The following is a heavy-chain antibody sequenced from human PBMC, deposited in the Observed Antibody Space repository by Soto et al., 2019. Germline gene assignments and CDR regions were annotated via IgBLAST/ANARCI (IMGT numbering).Heavy chain of an antibody. J-gene: IGHJ4*02. CDR3: ARIIEYSSYKGGEEEFDY. D-gene: IGHD6-6*01. Sequence: QVQLVQSGAEVKKTGASVKVSCKASGYTFPSYGISWVRQAPGQGLEGMGWISAYNGNTYYAQKLQGRVTMTTDTSTSQAYMELRSLRSDDTAVYYCARIIEYSSYKGGEEEFDYWGQGTLVTGSS. CDR2: ISAYNGNT. V-gene: IGHV1-18*01. CDR1: GYTFPSYG.